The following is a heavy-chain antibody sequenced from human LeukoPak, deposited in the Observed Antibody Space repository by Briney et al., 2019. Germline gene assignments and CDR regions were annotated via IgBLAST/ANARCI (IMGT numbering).Heavy chain of an antibody. V-gene: IGHV3-73*01. CDR2: IRSKANSYAT. Sequence: AGGSLRLSCAASGFTFSGSAMHWVRQASGQGLEWVGRIRSKANSYATAYAASVKGRFTISRDDSKNTAYLQMNSLKTEDTAVYYCTTTLWFGELPPLFDYWGQGTLVTISS. CDR1: GFTFSGSA. D-gene: IGHD3-10*01. CDR3: TTTLWFGELPPLFDY. J-gene: IGHJ4*02.